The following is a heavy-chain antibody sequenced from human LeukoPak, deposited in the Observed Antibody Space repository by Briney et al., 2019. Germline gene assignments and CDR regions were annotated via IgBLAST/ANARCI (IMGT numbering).Heavy chain of an antibody. CDR3: ARVEEGYGSGRRENYYYYYMDV. V-gene: IGHV4-61*05. CDR1: GGSISSSSYY. CDR2: IYYSGST. D-gene: IGHD3-10*01. Sequence: KSSETLSLTCTVSGGSISSSSYYWGWIRQPPGKGLEWIGYIYYSGSTNYNPSLKSRVIISVDTSKNQFSLKLSSVTAADTAVYYCARVEEGYGSGRRENYYYYYMDVWGKGTTVTISS. J-gene: IGHJ6*03.